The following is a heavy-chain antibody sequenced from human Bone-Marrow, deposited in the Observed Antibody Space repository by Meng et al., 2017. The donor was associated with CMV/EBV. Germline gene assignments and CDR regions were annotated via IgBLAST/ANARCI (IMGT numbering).Heavy chain of an antibody. CDR3: AHAYDDFWSGYYLGAFDI. V-gene: IGHV2-5*01. J-gene: IGHJ3*02. Sequence: SGPTLVKPTQTLTLTCTFSGFSLNTSGVSVGWIRQPPGKALEWLALIDWNDDKRYSPSLNSRLTVTKDTSTNQVVLTMTNMEAVDTATYFCAHAYDDFWSGYYLGAFDIWGQGTLVPVSS. CDR2: IDWNDDK. D-gene: IGHD3-3*01. CDR1: GFSLNTSGVS.